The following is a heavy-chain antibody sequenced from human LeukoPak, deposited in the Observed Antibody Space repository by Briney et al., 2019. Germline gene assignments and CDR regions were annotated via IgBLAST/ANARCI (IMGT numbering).Heavy chain of an antibody. CDR2: ITGDSETT. CDR3: ARVVVAVFGVMVHSNYFDS. J-gene: IGHJ4*02. CDR1: GYSFTNFG. V-gene: IGHV1-18*01. Sequence: ASVKVSCETSGYSFTNFGITWVRQAPGKGLEWMGWITGDSETTEYAQRFQGRISMTADTFTSTAYMELGSLTSDDTAVYYCARVVVAVFGVMVHSNYFDSWGQGTLITVSS. D-gene: IGHD3-3*01.